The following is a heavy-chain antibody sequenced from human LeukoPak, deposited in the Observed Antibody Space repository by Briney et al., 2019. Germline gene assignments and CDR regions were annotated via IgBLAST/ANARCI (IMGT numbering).Heavy chain of an antibody. J-gene: IGHJ4*02. D-gene: IGHD3-10*01. V-gene: IGHV3-23*01. CDR1: GFTFSSYG. CDR3: AKADYASGIYGAFDY. CDR2: IRGSGDST. Sequence: AGGSLRLSCAASGFTFSSYGMSWVRQAPGKGLEWVSAIRGSGDSTYYADSVKGRFTISRDNSKNTLYLQMNSLRAEDTAVYYCAKADYASGIYGAFDYWGQGTLVTVSS.